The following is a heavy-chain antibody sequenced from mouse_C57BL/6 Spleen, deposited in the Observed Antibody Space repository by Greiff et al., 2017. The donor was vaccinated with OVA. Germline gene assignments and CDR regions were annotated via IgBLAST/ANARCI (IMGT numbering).Heavy chain of an antibody. D-gene: IGHD2-12*01. CDR3: TRSDCYEAWFAY. CDR1: GYTFTDYE. Sequence: QVQLQQSGAELVRPGASVTLSCKASGYTFTDYEMHWVKQTPVHGLEWIGAIDPETGGTAYNQKFKGKAILTADKSSSTAYMELRSLTSEDSAVYYCTRSDCYEAWFAYWGQGTLVTVSA. CDR2: IDPETGGT. J-gene: IGHJ3*01. V-gene: IGHV1-15*01.